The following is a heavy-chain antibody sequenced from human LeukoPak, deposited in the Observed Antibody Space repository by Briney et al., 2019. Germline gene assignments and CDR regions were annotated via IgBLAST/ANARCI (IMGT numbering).Heavy chain of an antibody. V-gene: IGHV3-21*01. CDR1: GFTFSVYS. CDR2: ISSGSSYI. CDR3: ASGHGSYYYPLV. Sequence: GGSLRLSCAASGFTFSVYSMNWVRQAPGKGLEWVSSISSGSSYIYYADSVKGRFTISRDNAKNSLYLQMNSLRAEDTAVYYCASGHGSYYYPLVWGKGTTVTVSS. D-gene: IGHD1-26*01. J-gene: IGHJ6*04.